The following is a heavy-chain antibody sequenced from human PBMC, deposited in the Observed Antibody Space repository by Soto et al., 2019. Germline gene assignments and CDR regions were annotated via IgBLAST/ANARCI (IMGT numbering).Heavy chain of an antibody. CDR3: VKWNAYGDY. CDR1: GFTFTSYG. Sequence: VPLLASGGGLVQPGGSLRLSCVVSGFTFTSYGVTWVRQAPGKGLEWVCGSSGGSGATHYRDSVKGRFTISRDDSRITVYLQMNSLGVDDTAVYYCVKWNAYGDYWGQGTLVSVSS. D-gene: IGHD1-1*01. CDR2: SSGGSGAT. J-gene: IGHJ4*02. V-gene: IGHV3-23*01.